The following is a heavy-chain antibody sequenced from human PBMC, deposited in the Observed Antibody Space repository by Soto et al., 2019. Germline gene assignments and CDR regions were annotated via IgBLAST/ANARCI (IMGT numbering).Heavy chain of an antibody. J-gene: IGHJ3*02. CDR2: IFTGGST. CDR1: GFTVSSNY. D-gene: IGHD6-19*01. CDR3: ARDRQSSGWLDAFDI. Sequence: EVQLVESGGGLVQPGGSLRLSCAASGFTVSSNYMSWVRQAPGKGLEWVSVIFTGGSTYYADSVKGRFTISRHSSMNTVYLQMDRLRAEDTAVYYCARDRQSSGWLDAFDIWGQGTMVTVSS. V-gene: IGHV3-53*04.